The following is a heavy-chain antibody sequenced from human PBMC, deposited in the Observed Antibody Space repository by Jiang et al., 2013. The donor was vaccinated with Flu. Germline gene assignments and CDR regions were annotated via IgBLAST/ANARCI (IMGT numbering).Heavy chain of an antibody. D-gene: IGHD6-13*01. Sequence: SSYAISWVRQAPGQGLEWMGGIIPIFGTANYAQKFQGRVTITADESTSTAYMELSSLRSEDTAVYYCARGPLSSSPEYNWFDPWGQGTLVTVSS. CDR1: SSYA. CDR2: IIPIFGTA. V-gene: IGHV1-69*01. J-gene: IGHJ5*02. CDR3: ARGPLSSSPEYNWFDP.